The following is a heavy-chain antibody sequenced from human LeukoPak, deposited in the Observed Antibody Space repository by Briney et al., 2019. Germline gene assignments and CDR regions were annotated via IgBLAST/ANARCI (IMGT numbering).Heavy chain of an antibody. J-gene: IGHJ4*02. CDR1: GFLVSTNY. CDR3: AKEIFSGLLYIDY. D-gene: IGHD5-12*01. CDR2: IYAGGTT. V-gene: IGHV3-53*01. Sequence: GGSLRLSCAASGFLVSTNYMNWVRQAPGRGLEWVSIIYAGGTTYYADSVKGRFTISSDNSKNTVYLQMNSLRPEDMAVYYCAKEIFSGLLYIDYWGQGTLVTVSS.